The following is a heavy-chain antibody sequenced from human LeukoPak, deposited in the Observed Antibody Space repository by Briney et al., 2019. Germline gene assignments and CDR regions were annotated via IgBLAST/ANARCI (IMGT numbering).Heavy chain of an antibody. CDR3: ARVSSGLHTIDY. J-gene: IGHJ4*02. Sequence: PGGSLRLSCAASGFTFSSYDMHWVRQATGKGLEWVSAIGTAGDTYYPGSVKGRFTISRENAKNSLYLQMNSLRAEDTAVYYCARVSSGLHTIDYWGQGTLVTVSS. CDR2: IGTAGDT. D-gene: IGHD6-19*01. CDR1: GFTFSSYD. V-gene: IGHV3-13*01.